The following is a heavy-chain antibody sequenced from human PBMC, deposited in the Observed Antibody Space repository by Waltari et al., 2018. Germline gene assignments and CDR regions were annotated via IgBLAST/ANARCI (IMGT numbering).Heavy chain of an antibody. CDR2: ITSDGSGT. V-gene: IGHV3-23*04. J-gene: IGHJ6*03. CDR1: GFNFRNSG. D-gene: IGHD2-2*01. Sequence: EVQLVESGGELVQPGGSLRLSCAASGFNFRNSGMHWVRQAPGKGLEWVSSITSDGSGTYYADTVKGRFTTSRDNSNNTVFLQMNSLRVEDTALYYCAKHQLLQAYYYSMDVWGKGTTVTVSS. CDR3: AKHQLLQAYYYSMDV.